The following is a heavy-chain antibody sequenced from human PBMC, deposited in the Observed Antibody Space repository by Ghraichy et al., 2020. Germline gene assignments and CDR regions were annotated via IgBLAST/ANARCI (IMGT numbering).Heavy chain of an antibody. CDR1: GFNLGVYT. J-gene: IGHJ4*01. V-gene: IGHV3-21*01. CDR2: ISSDSSRI. Sequence: GGSLRLSCATSGFNLGVYTMNWLRWAPNKGLQWVSSISSDSSRIYYTDSVRGRFTISRDNAMNSVFLQMDSLTVEDTAMYYCVRADGSGSFYYWGQGTPVSVSS. D-gene: IGHD3-10*01. CDR3: VRADGSGSFYY.